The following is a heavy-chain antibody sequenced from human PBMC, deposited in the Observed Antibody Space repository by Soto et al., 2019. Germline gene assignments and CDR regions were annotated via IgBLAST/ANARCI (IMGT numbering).Heavy chain of an antibody. Sequence: EVQLVESGGGLVQPGGSLRLSCAGSGFTVSSHSLNWVRQAPGKGREWVSFISSTSDTMYYADFVRGRFTISRDDARNSLYLQMHNLRGDDTAVYYCTAGGVTSGPGYWGQGTLVTVSS. D-gene: IGHD3-16*01. J-gene: IGHJ4*02. V-gene: IGHV3-48*01. CDR3: TAGGVTSGPGY. CDR1: GFTVSSHS. CDR2: ISSTSDTM.